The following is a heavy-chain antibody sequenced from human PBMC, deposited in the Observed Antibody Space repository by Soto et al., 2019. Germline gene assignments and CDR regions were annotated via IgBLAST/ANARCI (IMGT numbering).Heavy chain of an antibody. Sequence: GASVKVSCKASGGTFSSYAISWVRQAPGQGLEWMGWISAYNGNTNYAQKLQGRVTMTTDTSTSTAYMELRSLRSDDTAVYYCARAAMIVVNPDFDYWGQGTLVTVSS. CDR2: ISAYNGNT. J-gene: IGHJ4*02. V-gene: IGHV1-18*01. CDR1: GGTFSSYA. D-gene: IGHD3-22*01. CDR3: ARAAMIVVNPDFDY.